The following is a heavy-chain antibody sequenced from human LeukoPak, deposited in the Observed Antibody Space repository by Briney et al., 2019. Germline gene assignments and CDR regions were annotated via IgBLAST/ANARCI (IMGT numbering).Heavy chain of an antibody. CDR1: GVTFSDHW. Sequence: PGGPPRLSYAASGVTFSDHWMHWVSKAPGKGVVWVSRIASDGSTVYADSVKGRFTISRDNAKDTVYLQMNSLRVEDTAVYYCIGSGGWPGYWGQGTLVTVSS. CDR2: IASDGST. D-gene: IGHD1-26*01. CDR3: IGSGGWPGY. J-gene: IGHJ4*02. V-gene: IGHV3-74*01.